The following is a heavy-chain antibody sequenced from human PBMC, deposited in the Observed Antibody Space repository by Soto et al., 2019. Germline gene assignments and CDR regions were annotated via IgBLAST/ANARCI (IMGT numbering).Heavy chain of an antibody. CDR3: AREMPSTAAAYFYYGLNG. Sequence: QVQLVQSGAEVKRPGSSVKVSCKASGGAFNNYAIYWVRQAPGQGLEWLGTIVPVFPSVYYAPRFQGRLTITADGATDTVYMMLTSLKSEDTAVDYCAREMPSTAAAYFYYGLNGWGEGTSVTVSS. CDR2: IVPVFPSV. J-gene: IGHJ6*04. D-gene: IGHD6-13*01. CDR1: GGAFNNYA. V-gene: IGHV1-69*18.